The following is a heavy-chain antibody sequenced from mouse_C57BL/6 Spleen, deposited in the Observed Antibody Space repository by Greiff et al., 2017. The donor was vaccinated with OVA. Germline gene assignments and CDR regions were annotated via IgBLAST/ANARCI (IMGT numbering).Heavy chain of an antibody. V-gene: IGHV1-80*01. CDR2: IYPGDGDT. Sequence: VQLQQSGAELVKPGASVKISCKASGYAFSSYWMNWVKQRPGKGLAWIGQIYPGDGDTNYNGKFKGKATLTADKSSSTAYMQLSSLTSEDSAVYFCARYPYYYGSSYIDYWGQGTTLTVSS. J-gene: IGHJ2*01. D-gene: IGHD1-1*01. CDR3: ARYPYYYGSSYIDY. CDR1: GYAFSSYW.